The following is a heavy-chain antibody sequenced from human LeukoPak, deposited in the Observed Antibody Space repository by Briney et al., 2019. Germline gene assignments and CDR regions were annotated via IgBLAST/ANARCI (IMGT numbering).Heavy chain of an antibody. D-gene: IGHD6-19*01. J-gene: IGHJ4*02. V-gene: IGHV3-30-3*01. CDR2: ISYDGSNK. Sequence: GRSLRLSCAASGFTFGSYAMHWVRQAPGKGLEWVAVISYDGSNKYYADSVKGRFTISRDNSKNTLYLQMNSLRAEDTAVYYCARDQWLALPDYWGQGTLVTVSS. CDR1: GFTFGSYA. CDR3: ARDQWLALPDY.